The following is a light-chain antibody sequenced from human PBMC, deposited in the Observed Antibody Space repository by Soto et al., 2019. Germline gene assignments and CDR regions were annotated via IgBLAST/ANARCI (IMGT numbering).Light chain of an antibody. CDR3: QQRYNWPPWT. Sequence: EIVLTQSPATLSLSPGERATLSCRASQSVGTDLAWFQQKLGQAPRLLIYGASNRATDIPARCSGSGSGTDFTLTISSLEPEDFAVYYCQQRYNWPPWTFGQGTKVEVK. CDR2: GAS. V-gene: IGKV3-11*01. J-gene: IGKJ1*01. CDR1: QSVGTD.